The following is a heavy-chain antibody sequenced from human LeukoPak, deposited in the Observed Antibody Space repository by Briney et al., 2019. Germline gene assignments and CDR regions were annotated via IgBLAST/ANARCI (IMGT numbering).Heavy chain of an antibody. CDR1: GFTFSSYE. CDR3: ARVPLYSGSYY. V-gene: IGHV3-48*03. Sequence: GGSLRLSCAASGFTFSSYEMNWVRQAPGKGLEWVSYISSSGSTIYYADSVKGRFTISRDNAKNSLYLQTNSLRAEDTAVYYCARVPLYSGSYYWGQGTLVTVSS. CDR2: ISSSGSTI. J-gene: IGHJ4*02. D-gene: IGHD1-26*01.